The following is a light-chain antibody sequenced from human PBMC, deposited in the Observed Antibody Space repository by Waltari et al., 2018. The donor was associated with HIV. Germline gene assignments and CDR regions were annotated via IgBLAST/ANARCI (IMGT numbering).Light chain of an antibody. J-gene: IGKJ4*01. V-gene: IGKV1-33*01. Sequence: DIQMTQSPSSVSASVGDRVTITCQASQDITNYLNWYQQKPGKAPKLLIYDASNLETGVPSRFSGSGSATDFTFTISSLQPEDIATYYSQQYDHFLSFGGGTKVEIK. CDR2: DAS. CDR3: QQYDHFLS. CDR1: QDITNY.